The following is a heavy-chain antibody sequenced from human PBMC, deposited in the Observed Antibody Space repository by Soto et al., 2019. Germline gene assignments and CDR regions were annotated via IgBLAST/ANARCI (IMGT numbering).Heavy chain of an antibody. D-gene: IGHD2-2*01. Sequence: TLSLTCTVSGGSISSGGYYWSWIRQHPGKGLEWIGYIYYSGSTYYNPSLKSRVTISVDTSKNQFSLKLSSVTAADTAVYYCARSTVPDYYYYGMDVWGQGTTVTVS. V-gene: IGHV4-31*03. J-gene: IGHJ6*02. CDR1: GGSISSGGYY. CDR2: IYYSGST. CDR3: ARSTVPDYYYYGMDV.